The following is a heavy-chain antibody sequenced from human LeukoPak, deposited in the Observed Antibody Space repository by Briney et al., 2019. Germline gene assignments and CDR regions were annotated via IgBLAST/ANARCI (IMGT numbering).Heavy chain of an antibody. CDR2: IYYSGST. D-gene: IGHD3-22*01. Sequence: PSETLSLTCTVSGGSISSYYWSWIRQPPGKGLEWIGYIYYSGSTNYNPSLKSRVTISVDTSKNQFSLKLSSVTAADTAVYYCARTRSYYYDSSGYEAAFDYWGQGTLVTVSS. CDR3: ARTRSYYYDSSGYEAAFDY. CDR1: GGSISSYY. J-gene: IGHJ4*02. V-gene: IGHV4-59*08.